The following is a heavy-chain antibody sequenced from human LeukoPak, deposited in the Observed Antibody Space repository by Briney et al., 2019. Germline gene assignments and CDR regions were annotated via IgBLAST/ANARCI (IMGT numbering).Heavy chain of an antibody. CDR2: IYYSGST. CDR1: GGSISSYY. J-gene: IGHJ6*02. Sequence: PSETLSLTCTVSGGSISSYYWSWIRQPPGKGLEWIGYIYYSGSTNYNPSLKSRVTISVDTSKNQISLKLSSVTAADTAVYYCARWVPYYYDSSGIPVDYYYGMDVWGQGTTVTVSS. D-gene: IGHD3-22*01. V-gene: IGHV4-59*01. CDR3: ARWVPYYYDSSGIPVDYYYGMDV.